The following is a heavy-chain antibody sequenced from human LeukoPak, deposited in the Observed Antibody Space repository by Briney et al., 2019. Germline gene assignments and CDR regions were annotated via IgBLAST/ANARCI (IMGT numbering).Heavy chain of an antibody. Sequence: PGGSLRLSCAASEFTFVRYAMNWVRQAPGKGLEWVSYISSSGSTIYYADSVKGRFTISRDNAKNSLYLQMNSLRAEDTAVYYCARDYGDYPQRDAFDIWGQGTMVTVSS. CDR2: ISSSGSTI. CDR3: ARDYGDYPQRDAFDI. V-gene: IGHV3-48*04. D-gene: IGHD4-17*01. J-gene: IGHJ3*02. CDR1: EFTFVRYA.